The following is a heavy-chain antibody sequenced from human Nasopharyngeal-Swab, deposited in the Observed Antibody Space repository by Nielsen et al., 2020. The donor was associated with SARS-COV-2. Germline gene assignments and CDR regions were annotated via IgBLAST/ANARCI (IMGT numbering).Heavy chain of an antibody. Sequence: ESLKISRAASGFTFSSYSMNWVRQAPGKGLEWVSSISSSSSYIYYADSVKGRFTISRDNAKNSLYLQMNSLRAEDTAVYYCARDGYSSSWYSYWGQGTLVTVSS. CDR3: ARDGYSSSWYSY. V-gene: IGHV3-21*01. CDR2: ISSSSSYI. D-gene: IGHD6-13*01. J-gene: IGHJ4*02. CDR1: GFTFSSYS.